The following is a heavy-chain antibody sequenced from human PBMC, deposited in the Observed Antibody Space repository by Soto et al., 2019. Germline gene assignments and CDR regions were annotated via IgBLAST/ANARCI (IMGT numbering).Heavy chain of an antibody. Sequence: QVQLVQSGAEVKKPGSSVKVSCKASGGTFSSYAISWVRQAPGQGLEWMGGIIPIFGTANYAQKVQGRVTITADESTSTAYMELSSLRSEDTAVYYCARTRYSDGYPENYFDYWGQGTLVTVSS. J-gene: IGHJ4*02. CDR2: IIPIFGTA. V-gene: IGHV1-69*01. CDR3: ARTRYSDGYPENYFDY. D-gene: IGHD5-18*01. CDR1: GGTFSSYA.